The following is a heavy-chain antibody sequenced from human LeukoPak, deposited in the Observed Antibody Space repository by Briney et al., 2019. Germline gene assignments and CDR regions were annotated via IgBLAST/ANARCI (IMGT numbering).Heavy chain of an antibody. J-gene: IGHJ6*02. Sequence: GGSLRLSCAASGFTLSSSFMNWVRQAPGKGLEWVSVIYAGGGTSYADSVKGRFTISKDNSKNTLYLQMNSLRAEDTAVYYCAREPSDIALDVWGQGTTVTVSS. CDR3: AREPSDIALDV. V-gene: IGHV3-53*01. D-gene: IGHD2-15*01. CDR1: GFTLSSSF. CDR2: IYAGGGT.